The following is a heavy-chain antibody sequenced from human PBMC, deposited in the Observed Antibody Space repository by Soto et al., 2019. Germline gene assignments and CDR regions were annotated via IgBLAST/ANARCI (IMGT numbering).Heavy chain of an antibody. CDR1: GGSVRAPDW. V-gene: IGHV4-4*02. D-gene: IGHD1-1*01. Sequence: SETLSLTCTLSGGSVRAPDWWNWVRQSPDKGLEWVAEVHISGHSNYNPSLRSRVSVSIDSSKNQFYLNLNSVTAADTAIYYCARVRQGCSANNCYFDPWGQGTQVTVSS. J-gene: IGHJ5*01. CDR3: ARVRQGCSANNCYFDP. CDR2: VHISGHS.